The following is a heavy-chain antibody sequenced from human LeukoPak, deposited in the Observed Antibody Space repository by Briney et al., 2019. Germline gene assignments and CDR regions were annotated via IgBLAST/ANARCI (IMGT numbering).Heavy chain of an antibody. V-gene: IGHV4-61*02. Sequence: SETLSLTCTVSGGSISSANSYWNWIRQPAGKGLEWIGRIYTSGSSNYNPSLKSLVTISVDTSKTQFSLRLSSVPAADKAVYYCARASGYSGYDSGASYYFYMDVWGKGTTVTVSS. CDR3: ARASGYSGYDSGASYYFYMDV. CDR2: IYTSGSS. D-gene: IGHD5-12*01. J-gene: IGHJ6*03. CDR1: GGSISSANSY.